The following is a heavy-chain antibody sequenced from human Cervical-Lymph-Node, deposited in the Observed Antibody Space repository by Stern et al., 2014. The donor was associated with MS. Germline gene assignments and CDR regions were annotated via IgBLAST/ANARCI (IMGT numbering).Heavy chain of an antibody. J-gene: IGHJ4*02. CDR3: AREFNYDTSGYYFYY. D-gene: IGHD3-22*01. CDR2: IIPIFGTA. V-gene: IGHV1-69*01. Sequence: VQLVESGAEVKKPGSSVKVSCKASGGTFSNYGISWVRQAPGQGLVWMGGIIPIFGTANYDQKFQGRVTITADESTSTAYMELSSLRSEDTAVYYCAREFNYDTSGYYFYYWGQGTLVTVSS. CDR1: GGTFSNYG.